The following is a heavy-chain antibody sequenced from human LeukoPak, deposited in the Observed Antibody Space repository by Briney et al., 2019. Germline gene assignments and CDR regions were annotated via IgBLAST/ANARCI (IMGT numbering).Heavy chain of an antibody. CDR1: AFTFSMNW. CDR3: AKDEIPRNKVYDAFDI. Sequence: GGSLRLSCAASAFTFSMNWMSWVRQAPGKGLEWVANIKQDGSEKYYVDSVKGRFTISRDNAMNSLCLQLNSLRAEDTAVYYCAKDEIPRNKVYDAFDIWGQGTKVTVSS. V-gene: IGHV3-7*05. D-gene: IGHD1/OR15-1a*01. CDR2: IKQDGSEK. J-gene: IGHJ3*02.